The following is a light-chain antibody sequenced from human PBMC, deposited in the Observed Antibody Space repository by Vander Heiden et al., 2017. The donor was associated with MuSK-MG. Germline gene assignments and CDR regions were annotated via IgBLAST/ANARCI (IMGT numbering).Light chain of an antibody. J-gene: IGKJ2*01. CDR3: QQDGNSPST. V-gene: IGKV3-20*01. CDR1: QTVSSTY. Sequence: EIVLTQSPGTLSLSPGERATLSCRASQTVSSTYLDWYQQKPGQAPRLLIYSASSRASGIPDRFSGTASRTDFTLTISRLEPEDFAVYYSQQDGNSPSTFGQGTKLGIK. CDR2: SAS.